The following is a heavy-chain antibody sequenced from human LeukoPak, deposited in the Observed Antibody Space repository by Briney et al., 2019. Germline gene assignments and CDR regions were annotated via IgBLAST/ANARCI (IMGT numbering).Heavy chain of an antibody. CDR1: GGSISTYY. CDR3: ARDGYSGSDAL. D-gene: IGHD5-12*01. V-gene: IGHV4-59*01. Sequence: SETPSLTCTVSGGSISTYYWSWIRQPPGKGLEWIGYIYHSGSTNYNPSLKSRVTISVDTSQNQFYLKLSSVTAADTAVYYCARDGYSGSDALWGQGTLVTVSS. CDR2: IYHSGST. J-gene: IGHJ4*02.